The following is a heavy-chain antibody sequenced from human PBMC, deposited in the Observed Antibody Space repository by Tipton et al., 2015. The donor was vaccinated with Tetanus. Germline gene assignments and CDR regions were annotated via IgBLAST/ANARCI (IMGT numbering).Heavy chain of an antibody. CDR2: ISRSGDNT. CDR3: ARDFRPIFGVAQPFDP. V-gene: IGHV3-23*01. D-gene: IGHD3-3*01. Sequence: SLRLSCAATGFTFNIFGMSWVRQAPGKGLEWVSGISRSGDNTFYADSVKGRFTISRDNAKNSLYLQMNSLRDEDTAIYYCARDFRPIFGVAQPFDPWGQGTLVTVSS. J-gene: IGHJ5*02. CDR1: GFTFNIFG.